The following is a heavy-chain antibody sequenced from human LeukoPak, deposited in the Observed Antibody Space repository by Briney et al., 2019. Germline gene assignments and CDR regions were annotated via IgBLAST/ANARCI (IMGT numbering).Heavy chain of an antibody. V-gene: IGHV3-49*03. J-gene: IGHJ3*02. CDR2: IRSKAYGGTT. D-gene: IGHD5-12*01. Sequence: PGGSLRLSCTASGFTFGDCAMSWFRQAPGKGLEWVGFIRSKAYGGTTEYAASVKGRFTISRDDSKSIAYLQMNSLKTEDTAVYFCTREAPKERRPWGGYDQGAFDIWGQGTMVTVSS. CDR3: TREAPKERRPWGGYDQGAFDI. CDR1: GFTFGDCA.